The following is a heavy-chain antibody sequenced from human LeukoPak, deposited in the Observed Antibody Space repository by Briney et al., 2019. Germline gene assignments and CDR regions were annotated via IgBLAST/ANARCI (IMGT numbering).Heavy chain of an antibody. V-gene: IGHV4-4*07. CDR3: ARDTPYSSSPYAFDI. CDR2: IYTSGST. CDR1: GGSISSYY. D-gene: IGHD6-6*01. J-gene: IGHJ3*02. Sequence: SETLSLTCTVSGGSISSYYWSWIRQPAGKGLEWIVRIYTSGSTNYNPSLKSRVTMSVDTSKNQFSLKLSSVTAAETAVYYCARDTPYSSSPYAFDIWGQGTMVTVSS.